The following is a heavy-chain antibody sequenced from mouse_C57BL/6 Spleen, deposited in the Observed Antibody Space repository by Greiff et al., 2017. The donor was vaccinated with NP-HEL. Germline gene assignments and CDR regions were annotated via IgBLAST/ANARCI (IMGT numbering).Heavy chain of an antibody. Sequence: EVHLVESGGGLVKPGGSLKLSCAASGFTFSSYAMSWVRQTPEKRLEWVATISDGGSYTYYPDNVKGRFTISRENAKNNLYLQMSHLKSEDTAMYYCARGDYGSSYAMDYWGQGTSVTVSS. CDR1: GFTFSSYA. J-gene: IGHJ4*01. CDR2: ISDGGSYT. D-gene: IGHD1-1*01. CDR3: ARGDYGSSYAMDY. V-gene: IGHV5-4*01.